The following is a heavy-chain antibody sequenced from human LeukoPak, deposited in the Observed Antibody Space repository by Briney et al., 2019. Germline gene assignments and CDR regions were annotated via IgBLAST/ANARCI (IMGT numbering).Heavy chain of an antibody. V-gene: IGHV4-34*01. CDR3: VTEPGYCTGGRCYGGWFDP. CDR2: INHSGNT. CDR1: GGSFSGYY. Sequence: PSETLSLTCAVYGGSFSGYYWSWIRQAPGKGLEWIGEINHSGNTNYNPSRKSRVTISVDTSKNQFSLKLSSVTAADTAVYYCVTEPGYCTGGRCYGGWFDPWGQGTLVTVSS. D-gene: IGHD2-15*01. J-gene: IGHJ5*02.